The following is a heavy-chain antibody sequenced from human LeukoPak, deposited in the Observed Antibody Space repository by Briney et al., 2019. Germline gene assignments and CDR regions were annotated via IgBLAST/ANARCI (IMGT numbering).Heavy chain of an antibody. D-gene: IGHD6-19*01. CDR3: ARDYSWGYSSGHFDY. Sequence: SQTLSLTCTVSGVSISSGSYYWSWIRQPAGKGLEWIGRIYTSGSTNYNPSLKSRVTISVDTSKNQFSLKLSSVTAADTAVYYCARDYSWGYSSGHFDYWGQGTLVTVSS. V-gene: IGHV4-61*02. CDR1: GVSISSGSYY. CDR2: IYTSGST. J-gene: IGHJ4*02.